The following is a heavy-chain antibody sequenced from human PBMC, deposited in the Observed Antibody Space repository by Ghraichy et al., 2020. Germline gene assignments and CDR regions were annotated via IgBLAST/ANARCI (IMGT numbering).Heavy chain of an antibody. D-gene: IGHD4-11*01. CDR2: ISDSGGST. J-gene: IGHJ6*02. V-gene: IGHV3-23*01. CDR3: AKRDDSAISGFYAMDV. Sequence: GGSLILSCTASRFTFSNFAMTWVRQRQGEGLEWVSSISDSGGSTFYADYARGRFTISRDKSDKTLFLQMNSLRAEDMGIYYCAKRDDSAISGFYAMDVWGQGTTVTV. CDR1: RFTFSNFA.